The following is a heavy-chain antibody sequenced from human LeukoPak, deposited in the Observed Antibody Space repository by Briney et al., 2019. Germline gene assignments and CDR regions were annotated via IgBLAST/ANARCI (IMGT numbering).Heavy chain of an antibody. CDR1: GFTFGNYG. V-gene: IGHV3-23*01. Sequence: GGSVRLSCAASGFTFGNYGMGWVRQAPGKGLEWLSALTGTGGSPYYADSVKGRFTISRDNSKNTLYLQMNSLRAEDTAVYYCARGYYDSWSGYDYWGQGTLVTVSS. CDR2: LTGTGGSP. D-gene: IGHD3-3*01. CDR3: ARGYYDSWSGYDY. J-gene: IGHJ4*02.